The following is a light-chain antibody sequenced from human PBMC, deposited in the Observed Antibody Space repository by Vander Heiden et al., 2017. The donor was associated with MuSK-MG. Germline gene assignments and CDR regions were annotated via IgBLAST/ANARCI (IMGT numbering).Light chain of an antibody. CDR2: RNN. CDR3: SSWERSHSALV. V-gene: IGLV10-54*04. J-gene: IGLJ2*01. Sequence: QAGLTQPVAVSTVLRQTATLTCTGNTNNVGYEGAAWLQHHQGHPPKLLSYRNNNRPSTISERFFATRSGNTAAVTISGLQPEEEADYYFSSWERSHSALVLGGGTRLTVL. CDR1: TNNVGYEG.